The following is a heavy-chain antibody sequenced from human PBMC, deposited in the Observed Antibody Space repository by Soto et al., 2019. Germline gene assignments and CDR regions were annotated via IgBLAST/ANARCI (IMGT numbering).Heavy chain of an antibody. Sequence: EVQLLESGGGLVQPGGSLRLSCAASGFTFSSYAMSWVRQAPGKGLEWVSAISGSGGSTYYADSVKGRFTISRDNSKNTLYLQMNSLRAEDTAVYYCAKGGTTRPLDYYYYMDVWGKGTTVTVSS. CDR3: AKGGTTRPLDYYYYMDV. D-gene: IGHD1-1*01. CDR1: GFTFSSYA. J-gene: IGHJ6*03. V-gene: IGHV3-23*01. CDR2: ISGSGGST.